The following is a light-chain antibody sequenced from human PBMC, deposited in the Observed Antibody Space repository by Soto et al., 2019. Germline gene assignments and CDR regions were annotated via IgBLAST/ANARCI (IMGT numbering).Light chain of an antibody. CDR1: QSVNSNY. J-gene: IGKJ1*01. CDR2: GAS. V-gene: IGKV3-20*01. CDR3: KQYDNSPRT. Sequence: EIVLTQSPGTLSLSPGERATLSCRASQSVNSNYLAWYQQKPGQGPRLLMYGASSRATGIPDRFSGSGSGTDFTLTISRLEPEDFAVYYCKQYDNSPRTFDQGTKVESK.